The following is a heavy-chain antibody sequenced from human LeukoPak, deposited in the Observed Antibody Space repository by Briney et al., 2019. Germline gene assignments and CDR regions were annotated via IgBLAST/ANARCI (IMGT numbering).Heavy chain of an antibody. CDR3: ARDASYSSGWQYFDY. D-gene: IGHD6-19*01. Sequence: GGSLRLSCAASGFTFSSYAMHWVRQAPGKGLEWVAVISYDGSNKYYADSVKGRFTISRDNSKNTLYLQMGSLRAEDMAVYYCARDASYSSGWQYFDYWGQGTLVTVSS. J-gene: IGHJ4*02. V-gene: IGHV3-30*14. CDR2: ISYDGSNK. CDR1: GFTFSSYA.